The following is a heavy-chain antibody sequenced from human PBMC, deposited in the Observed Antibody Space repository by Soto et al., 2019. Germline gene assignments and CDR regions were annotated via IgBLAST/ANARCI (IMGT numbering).Heavy chain of an antibody. CDR2: VSHDGKSG. J-gene: IGHJ4*02. CDR3: ARLDKFNGGWS. CDR1: GFTFSSYA. D-gene: IGHD6-19*01. Sequence: QVQLVESGGGVVQPGRSLRLSCAASGFTFSSYAMHWVRRAPGKGLEWVAAVSHDGKSGFYADSVSGRFTVSRDNSNNLVYLQLDRLSPEDTALFYFARLDKFNGGWSWGQGTAVTVSS. V-gene: IGHV3-30*14.